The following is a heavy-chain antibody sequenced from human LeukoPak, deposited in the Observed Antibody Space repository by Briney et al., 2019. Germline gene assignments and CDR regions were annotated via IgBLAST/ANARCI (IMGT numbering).Heavy chain of an antibody. CDR3: ARDRSRFLDSSFDY. V-gene: IGHV3-30-3*01. D-gene: IGHD3-3*01. CDR2: ISDDESNK. Sequence: GGSLRLSCAASGFTFSRYPMHWVRQAPGKGLEWVALISDDESNKYYADSVKGRFTISRTNSKNTLYLQMNSLRAEDTAVYYCARDRSRFLDSSFDYWGQGTLVTVSS. J-gene: IGHJ4*02. CDR1: GFTFSRYP.